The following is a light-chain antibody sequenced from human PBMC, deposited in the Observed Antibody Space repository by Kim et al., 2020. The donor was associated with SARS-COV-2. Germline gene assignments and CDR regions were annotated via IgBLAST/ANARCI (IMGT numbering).Light chain of an antibody. J-gene: IGLJ2*01. CDR3: QAWDSSTVV. Sequence: SVSPGQTASITCSGDKLVDKYACWYQQKPGQSPVLVIYQDSKRPSGIPERFSGFNSGNTATLTISGTQAMDESDYYCQAWDSSTVVFGGGTQLTVL. CDR1: KLVDKY. V-gene: IGLV3-1*01. CDR2: QDS.